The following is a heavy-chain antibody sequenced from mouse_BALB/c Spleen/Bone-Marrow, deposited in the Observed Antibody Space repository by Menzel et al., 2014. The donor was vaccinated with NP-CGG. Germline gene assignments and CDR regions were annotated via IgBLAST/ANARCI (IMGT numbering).Heavy chain of an antibody. CDR2: IDPYNGGT. CDR1: GYAFTSYN. Sequence: CGPELVKPGASVKVSCKASGYAFTSYNMYWVKQSHGKSLEWIGYIDPYNGGTSYNQKFKGKATLTVDKSTNTAYIRINSLTSEDSAFYYGANYGNSYGAMDYWGQGTSVTVS. D-gene: IGHD1-1*01. V-gene: IGHV1S135*01. J-gene: IGHJ4*01. CDR3: ANYGNSYGAMDY.